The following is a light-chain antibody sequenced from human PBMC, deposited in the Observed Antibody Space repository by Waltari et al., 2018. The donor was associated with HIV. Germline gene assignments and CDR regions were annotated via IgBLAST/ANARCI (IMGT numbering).Light chain of an antibody. J-gene: IGLJ3*02. CDR2: EVT. CDR1: SSDIGAYDS. CDR3: SSYGDSLRVL. Sequence: QSALTQPPSASGSLGQSVTISCTASSSDIGAYDSLPWFQQHPRSAPKLLLYEVTRRPSTVSDRFSGSRSGSTAFLTVAGLQPDDEATYFCSSYGDSLRVLFGGGTNVTVL. V-gene: IGLV2-8*01.